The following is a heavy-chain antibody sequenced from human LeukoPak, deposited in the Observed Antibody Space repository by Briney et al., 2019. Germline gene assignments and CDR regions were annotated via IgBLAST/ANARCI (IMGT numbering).Heavy chain of an antibody. D-gene: IGHD3-22*01. CDR1: GFIFSHHG. J-gene: IGHJ4*02. Sequence: GGTLRLSCATSGFIFSHHGMNWVRQAPGKGLEWVSGIRADAVTTYYADSVKGRFIISRDNSKNTVYLQMNSLRAEDTAVYYCAKGGYYYDSSGYEYYFDYWGQGTLVTVSS. CDR2: IRADAVTT. V-gene: IGHV3-23*01. CDR3: AKGGYYYDSSGYEYYFDY.